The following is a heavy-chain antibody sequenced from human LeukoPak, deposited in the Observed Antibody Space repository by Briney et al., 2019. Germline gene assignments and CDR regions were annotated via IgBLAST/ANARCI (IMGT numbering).Heavy chain of an antibody. D-gene: IGHD1-26*01. Sequence: ASVKVSCKASGYTFTGYYMHWVRQAPGQGLEWMGWISAYNGNTNYAQKFQGRVTMTRNTSISTAYMELSSLRSEDTAVYYCARGEVGVTDYWGQGTLVTVSS. V-gene: IGHV1-8*02. CDR2: ISAYNGNT. CDR1: GYTFTGYY. J-gene: IGHJ4*02. CDR3: ARGEVGVTDY.